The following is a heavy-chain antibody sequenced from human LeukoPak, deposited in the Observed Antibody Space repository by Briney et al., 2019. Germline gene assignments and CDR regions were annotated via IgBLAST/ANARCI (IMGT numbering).Heavy chain of an antibody. CDR2: IIPIFGTA. CDR3: APSAPPAHCTNGVCYSGHSYSSYGMDV. CDR1: GGTFSSYA. V-gene: IGHV1-69*13. J-gene: IGHJ6*02. D-gene: IGHD2-8*01. Sequence: SVKVSCKASGGTFSSYAISWVRQAPGQGLEWMGGIIPIFGTANYAQKFQGRVTITADESTSTAYMELSSLRSEDTAVYYCAPSAPPAHCTNGVCYSGHSYSSYGMDVWGQGPRSPSP.